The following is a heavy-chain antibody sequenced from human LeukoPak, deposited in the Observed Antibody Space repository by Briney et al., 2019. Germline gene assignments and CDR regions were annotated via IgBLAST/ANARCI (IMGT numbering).Heavy chain of an antibody. V-gene: IGHV4-34*01. CDR3: ARAGIVATIGSFDY. J-gene: IGHJ4*02. CDR1: GGSFSDYF. Sequence: KPSETLSLTCAVYGGSFSDYFWSWIRQPPGKGLEWIGEINHSRSTNYNPSLKSRVTISVDTSKNQFSLKLSSVTAADTAVYYCARAGIVATIGSFDYWGQGTLVTVSS. CDR2: INHSRST. D-gene: IGHD5-12*01.